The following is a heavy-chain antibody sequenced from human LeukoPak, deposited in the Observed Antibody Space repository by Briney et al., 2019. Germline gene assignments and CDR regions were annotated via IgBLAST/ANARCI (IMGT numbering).Heavy chain of an antibody. Sequence: SETLSLTCTVSGGSISSYYWSWIRQPPGKGLEWIGEINHSGSTNYNPSLKSRVTISVDTSKNQFSLKLSSVTAADTAVYYCARGPKSTRYCSGGSCYSRDWFDPWGQGTLVTVSS. D-gene: IGHD2-15*01. CDR1: GGSISSYY. CDR3: ARGPKSTRYCSGGSCYSRDWFDP. J-gene: IGHJ5*02. V-gene: IGHV4-34*01. CDR2: INHSGST.